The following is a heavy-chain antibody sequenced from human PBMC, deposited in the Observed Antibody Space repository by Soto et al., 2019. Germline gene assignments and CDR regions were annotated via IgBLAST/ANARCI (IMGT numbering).Heavy chain of an antibody. V-gene: IGHV3-48*02. CDR2: IRSSSSTI. Sequence: EVRLVESGGGLVQPGGSLRLSCAASGFTFSTYSMNWVRQAPGKGLEWVSYIRSSSSTIYYADSVKGRFTISRDNAKNSLYLQMNGLRDEDTAVYYCARDHGDYYDYGMDVWGQGTTVTVSS. CDR1: GFTFSTYS. J-gene: IGHJ6*02. CDR3: ARDHGDYYDYGMDV.